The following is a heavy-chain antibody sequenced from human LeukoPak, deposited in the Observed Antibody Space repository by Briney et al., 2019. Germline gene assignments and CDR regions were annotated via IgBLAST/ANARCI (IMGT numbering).Heavy chain of an antibody. CDR1: GGSFSGYY. D-gene: IGHD6-19*01. V-gene: IGHV4-34*01. Sequence: SETLSLTCAVYGGSFSGYYWSWIRQPPGKGLEWIGEINHSGSTNYNPSLKSRVTISVDTSKNQFSLKLSSVTAADPAVYFCARGLRQGSAWSWGPKEKSYQYMDVWGTGATVIVSS. CDR2: INHSGST. J-gene: IGHJ6*04. CDR3: ARGLRQGSAWSWGPKEKSYQYMDV.